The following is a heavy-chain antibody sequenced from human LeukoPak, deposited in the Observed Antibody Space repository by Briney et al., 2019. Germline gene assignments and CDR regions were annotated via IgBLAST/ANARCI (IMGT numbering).Heavy chain of an antibody. CDR1: GYTFTSYG. Sequence: ASVKVSCKASGYTFTSYGISWVRQAPGQGLEWMGWISAYNGNTNYAQKLQGRVTMTTDTSTSTAYMELRSLRSDDTAVYYCARVGNIQLWLRLPYYYYYYMDVWGKGTTATVSS. V-gene: IGHV1-18*01. CDR2: ISAYNGNT. CDR3: ARVGNIQLWLRLPYYYYYYMDV. J-gene: IGHJ6*03. D-gene: IGHD5-18*01.